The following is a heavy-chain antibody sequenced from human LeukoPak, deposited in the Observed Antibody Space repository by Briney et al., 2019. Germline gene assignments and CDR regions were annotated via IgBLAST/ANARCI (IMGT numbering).Heavy chain of an antibody. CDR2: INPKSGDT. Sequence: GASVKVSCKASGYTFTGYYMNWVRQAPGQGLEWMGWINPKSGDTKYSQKFQGRVTMTRDTSTTTVYMDLSRLRSDDTAVYYCARSSSSWQMPAHYWGQGTLVTVSS. J-gene: IGHJ4*02. D-gene: IGHD6-13*01. CDR3: ARSSSSWQMPAHY. V-gene: IGHV1-2*02. CDR1: GYTFTGYY.